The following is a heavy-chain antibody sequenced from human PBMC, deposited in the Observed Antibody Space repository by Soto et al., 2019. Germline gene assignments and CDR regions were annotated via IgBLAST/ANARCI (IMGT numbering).Heavy chain of an antibody. Sequence: SETLSLTCAVSGYPISSSNWWGWIRQPPGKGLEWIGYINHSGSTNYNPSLKSRVTISVDTSKNQFSLKLSSVTAADTAVYYCARLRSMVRGVIITNYGMDVWGQGTTVTVSS. CDR3: ARLRSMVRGVIITNYGMDV. CDR2: INHSGST. V-gene: IGHV4-28*01. CDR1: GYPISSSNW. D-gene: IGHD3-10*01. J-gene: IGHJ6*02.